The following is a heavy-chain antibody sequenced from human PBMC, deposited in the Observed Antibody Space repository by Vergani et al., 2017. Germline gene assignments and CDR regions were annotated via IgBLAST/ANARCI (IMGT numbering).Heavy chain of an antibody. CDR3: AGWQWLPTLSFDY. D-gene: IGHD6-19*01. J-gene: IGHJ4*02. V-gene: IGHV1-2*02. Sequence: QVQLVQSGAEVKKPGASVKVSCKASGYTFTGYYMHWVRQAPGQGLEWMGWINPNSGGTNDAQKFQGRVTMTRDTSISTAYMELSRLRSDDTAVYYCAGWQWLPTLSFDYWGQGTLVTVSS. CDR2: INPNSGGT. CDR1: GYTFTGYY.